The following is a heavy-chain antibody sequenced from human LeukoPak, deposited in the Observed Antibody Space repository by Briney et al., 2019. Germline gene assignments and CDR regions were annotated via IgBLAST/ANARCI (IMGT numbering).Heavy chain of an antibody. Sequence: SETLSLTCTVSGGSISSYYWSWIRQPPGKGLEWIGYIYYSGSTNYNPSLKSRVTISVDTSKNQFSPKLSSVTAADTAVYYCASGPYSSSWYLDYWGQGTLVTVSS. V-gene: IGHV4-59*08. CDR1: GGSISSYY. D-gene: IGHD6-13*01. CDR2: IYYSGST. CDR3: ASGPYSSSWYLDY. J-gene: IGHJ4*02.